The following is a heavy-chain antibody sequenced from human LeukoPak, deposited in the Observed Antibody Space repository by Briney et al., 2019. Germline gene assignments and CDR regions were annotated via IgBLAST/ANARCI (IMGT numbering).Heavy chain of an antibody. CDR3: AGDGIDFWSGYTLGYYFDY. CDR2: ISYDGSNK. D-gene: IGHD3-3*01. Sequence: GRSLRLSCAASGFTFSSYAMHWVRQAPGKGLEWVAVISYDGSNKYYADSVKGRFAISRDNSKNTLYLQMNNLRTEDTAVYYCAGDGIDFWSGYTLGYYFDYWGQGTLVTVSS. J-gene: IGHJ4*02. CDR1: GFTFSSYA. V-gene: IGHV3-30*09.